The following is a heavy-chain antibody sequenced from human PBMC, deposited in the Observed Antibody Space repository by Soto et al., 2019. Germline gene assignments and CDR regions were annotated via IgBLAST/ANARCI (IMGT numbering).Heavy chain of an antibody. CDR3: ARGGYSSGWYYDWFDP. CDR2: IYYSGST. D-gene: IGHD6-19*01. Sequence: SETLSLTCTVSGGSISSYYWSWIRQPPGKGLEWIGYIYYSGSTNYNPSLKSRVTISVDTSKNQFSLKLSSVTAADTAVYYCARGGYSSGWYYDWFDPWGQGTLVTVS. J-gene: IGHJ5*02. CDR1: GGSISSYY. V-gene: IGHV4-59*01.